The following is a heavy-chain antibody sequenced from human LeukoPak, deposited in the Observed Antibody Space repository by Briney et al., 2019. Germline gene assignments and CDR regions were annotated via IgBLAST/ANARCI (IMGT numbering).Heavy chain of an antibody. CDR2: IHYSGST. V-gene: IGHV4-30-4*08. Sequence: LRLSCAASGFTFSSYAMSWVRQPPGKGLEWIGYIHYSGSTYYNPSLKSRVTISVDTSKNQFSLKLSSVTAADTAVYYCARLKGYCTDGICYTILFDYWGQGTLVTVSS. J-gene: IGHJ4*02. CDR1: GFTFSSYA. D-gene: IGHD2-8*01. CDR3: ARLKGYCTDGICYTILFDY.